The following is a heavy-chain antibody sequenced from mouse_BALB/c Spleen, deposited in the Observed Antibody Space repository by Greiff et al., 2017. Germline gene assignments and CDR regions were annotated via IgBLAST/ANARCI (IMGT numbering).Heavy chain of an antibody. CDR3: ARAGGNYGGFAY. J-gene: IGHJ3*01. V-gene: IGHV1-7*01. Sequence: VQLVESGAELAKPGASVKMSCKASGYTFTSYWMHWVKQRPGQGLEWIGYINPSTGYTEYNQKFKDKATLTADKSSSTAYMQLSSLTSEDSAVYYCARAGGNYGGFAYWGQGTLVTVSA. D-gene: IGHD2-1*01. CDR1: GYTFTSYW. CDR2: INPSTGYT.